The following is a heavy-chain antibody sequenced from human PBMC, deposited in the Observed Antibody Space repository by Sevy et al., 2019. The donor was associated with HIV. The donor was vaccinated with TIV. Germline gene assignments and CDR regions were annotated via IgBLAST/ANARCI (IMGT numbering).Heavy chain of an antibody. CDR2: ISYDGSRK. CDR3: ARDLALSGSYSWLAY. CDR1: GFTFSSYT. V-gene: IGHV3-30*14. D-gene: IGHD1-26*01. J-gene: IGHJ4*02. Sequence: GSLRLSCAASGFTFSSYTMHWVRQAPGKGLEWVAFISYDGSRKYYADSVKGRFTISRDNSKKTLQLQMNHLGAEDTAEFYCARDLALSGSYSWLAYWGQGTLVTVSS.